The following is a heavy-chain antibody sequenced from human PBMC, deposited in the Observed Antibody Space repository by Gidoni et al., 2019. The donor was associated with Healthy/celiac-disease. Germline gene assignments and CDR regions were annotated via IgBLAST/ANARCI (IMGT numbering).Heavy chain of an antibody. V-gene: IGHV4-34*01. CDR3: AGRGLFGVVSRKRTDYI. J-gene: IGHJ4*02. D-gene: IGHD3-3*01. CDR1: GGSFSGYY. Sequence: QVQLEQWGAGLLKPSETLSLTCAVYGGSFSGYYWSWIRQPPGKGLEWIGEINHSGSTNYNPSLKSRVTISVDTSKNQFSLKLSSVTAADTAVYYCAGRGLFGVVSRKRTDYIWGQGTLVTVSS. CDR2: INHSGST.